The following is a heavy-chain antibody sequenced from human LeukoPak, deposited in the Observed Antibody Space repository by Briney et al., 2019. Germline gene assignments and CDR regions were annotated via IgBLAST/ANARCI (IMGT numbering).Heavy chain of an antibody. CDR3: AKKRRQRYSSSWYESYPHHYMDV. V-gene: IGHV3-23*01. CDR2: ISGSGGST. D-gene: IGHD6-13*01. J-gene: IGHJ6*03. CDR1: GFTFSSYG. Sequence: PGGSLRLSCAASGFTFSSYGMSWVRQAPGKGLEWVSAISGSGGSTYYADSVKGRFTISRDNSKNTLYLQMNSLRAEDTAVYYCAKKRRQRYSSSWYESYPHHYMDVWGKGTTVTISS.